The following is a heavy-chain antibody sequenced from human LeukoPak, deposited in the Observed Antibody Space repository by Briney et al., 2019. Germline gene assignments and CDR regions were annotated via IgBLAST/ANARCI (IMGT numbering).Heavy chain of an antibody. V-gene: IGHV4-59*08. CDR2: IYYRGST. Sequence: PSETLSLTCTVSGGSISSYYWSWIRQPPGKGLEWIGCIYYRGSTNYNPSLKSRVTISVDTSKNQFSLKLSSVTAADTAVYYCARSQNPGYFQHWGQGTLVTVSS. CDR1: GGSISSYY. J-gene: IGHJ1*01. D-gene: IGHD2/OR15-2a*01. CDR3: ARSQNPGYFQH.